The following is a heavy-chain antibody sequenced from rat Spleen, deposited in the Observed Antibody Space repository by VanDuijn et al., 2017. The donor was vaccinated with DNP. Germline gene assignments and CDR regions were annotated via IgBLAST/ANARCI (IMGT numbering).Heavy chain of an antibody. V-gene: IGHV2S13*01. Sequence: QVQLKESGPGLVQPSRTLSLTCTVSGFSLTSYNVHRVRQPPGKGLEWMGVIWSGGNTDYNSVLKSRLSISRDTSKSQVFLKMNSLQTEDIATYYCARDQGYGYFDYWGQGVMVTVSS. J-gene: IGHJ2*01. D-gene: IGHD4-3*01. CDR3: ARDQGYGYFDY. CDR2: IWSGGNT. CDR1: GFSLTSYN.